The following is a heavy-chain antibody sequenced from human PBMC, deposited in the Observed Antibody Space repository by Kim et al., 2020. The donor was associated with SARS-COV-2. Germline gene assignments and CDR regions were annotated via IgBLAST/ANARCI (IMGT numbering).Heavy chain of an antibody. CDR3: ARVPALSQVGDLSGKYTWFAP. J-gene: IGHJ5*02. CDR1: GYSFTSYT. Sequence: ASVKVSCKASGYSFTSYTMSWVRQAPGQGLEWMGWINSNTGKPMYAQGFTGRFVFSLDTSVSTAYLQISSLEAEDTAVYYCARVPALSQVGDLSGKYTWFAPWGQGTLVTVSS. CDR2: INSNTGKP. V-gene: IGHV7-4-1*02. D-gene: IGHD3-10*01.